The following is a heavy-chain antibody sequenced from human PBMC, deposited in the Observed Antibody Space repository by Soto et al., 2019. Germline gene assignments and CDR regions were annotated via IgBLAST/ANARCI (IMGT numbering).Heavy chain of an antibody. J-gene: IGHJ6*02. D-gene: IGHD2-15*01. Sequence: SETLSLTCTVSGGSISSYYCSWIRQPAGKGLEWIGRIYTSGSTNHNPSLKSRVTMSVDTSKNQFSLKLSSVTAAGTAVYYCARETKDYCSGGSCYSYYYYGMDVWGQGTTVTVSS. CDR1: GGSISSYY. CDR3: ARETKDYCSGGSCYSYYYYGMDV. CDR2: IYTSGST. V-gene: IGHV4-4*07.